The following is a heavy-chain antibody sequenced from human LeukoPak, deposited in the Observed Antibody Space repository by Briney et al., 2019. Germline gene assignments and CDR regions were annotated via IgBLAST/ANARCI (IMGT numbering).Heavy chain of an antibody. J-gene: IGHJ4*02. V-gene: IGHV3-21*01. CDR3: AKTGRTYYYGSGSYLPHDY. Sequence: PGGSLRLSCAASGFTFSAYSMNWVRQAPGKGLEWVSSINSNNAFIYYADSVKGRFTISRDNAKISLFLQMNSLRAEDTAVYYCAKTGRTYYYGSGSYLPHDYWGQGALVTVSS. CDR2: INSNNAFI. D-gene: IGHD3-10*01. CDR1: GFTFSAYS.